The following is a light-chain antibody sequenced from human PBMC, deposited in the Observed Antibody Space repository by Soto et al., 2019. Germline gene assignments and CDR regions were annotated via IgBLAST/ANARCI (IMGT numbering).Light chain of an antibody. Sequence: EIVLTQSPGTLSLSQGEKPTLSCRASQSVSSSYLACYKQKPGQAPRLLIYGASSRATGIPDRFSGSGSGTDFTLTISRLEPEDFAVYYCQQYGSSPNTFGQGTKLEIK. V-gene: IGKV3-20*01. CDR3: QQYGSSPNT. CDR1: QSVSSSY. J-gene: IGKJ2*01. CDR2: GAS.